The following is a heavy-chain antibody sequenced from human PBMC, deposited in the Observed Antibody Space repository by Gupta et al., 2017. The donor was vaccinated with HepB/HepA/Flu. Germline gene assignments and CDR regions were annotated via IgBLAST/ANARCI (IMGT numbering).Heavy chain of an antibody. J-gene: IGHJ3*02. Sequence: EVQLVASGGGLVQPGGSLRLSCAPSGFPFHNYRMGWVRQAPGKGLEWVANIKQDGSEKYYVDSVKGRFTIARDNAKNSLYLQMNSLRAEDTAAYYCARAHRARAFDIWGQGTMVTVSS. CDR1: GFPFHNYR. CDR3: ARAHRARAFDI. V-gene: IGHV3-7*01. CDR2: IKQDGSEK.